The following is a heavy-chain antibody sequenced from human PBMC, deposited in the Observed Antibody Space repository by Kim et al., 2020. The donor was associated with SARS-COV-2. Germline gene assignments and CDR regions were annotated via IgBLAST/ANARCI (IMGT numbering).Heavy chain of an antibody. V-gene: IGHV4-39*07. J-gene: IGHJ5*02. Sequence: SETLSLTCTVSSTSTSSSDYYWGWIRQPPGKGLEWIGSINYSGNTYYTSSLKSRVTLSVDTSKNRFSLNLISVTAADTAFYYCARDSYGSGSYGRFDPWGQGTLVTVSS. CDR1: STSTSSSDYY. CDR2: INYSGNT. CDR3: ARDSYGSGSYGRFDP. D-gene: IGHD3-10*01.